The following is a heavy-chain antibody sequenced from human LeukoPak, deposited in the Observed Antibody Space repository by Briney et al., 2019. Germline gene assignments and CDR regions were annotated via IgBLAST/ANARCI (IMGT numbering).Heavy chain of an antibody. J-gene: IGHJ4*02. V-gene: IGHV3-30*02. D-gene: IGHD3-3*01. Sequence: GGSLRLSCAASGFTFSSYGMHWVRQAPGKGLEWVAFIRYDGSNKYYADSVKGRFTISRDNSKNTLYLQMNSLRAEDTAVYYCAKPLADYDFWSGPAFDYWGQGTLVTVSS. CDR3: AKPLADYDFWSGPAFDY. CDR1: GFTFSSYG. CDR2: IRYDGSNK.